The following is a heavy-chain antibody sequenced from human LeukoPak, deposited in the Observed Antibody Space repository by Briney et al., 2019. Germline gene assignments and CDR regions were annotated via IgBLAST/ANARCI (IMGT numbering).Heavy chain of an antibody. J-gene: IGHJ4*02. CDR3: AKDLHNWNSVGVH. CDR1: GGSISSYY. Sequence: PSETLSLTCTVSGGSISSYYWSWIRQPPGKGLEWIGSIYYSGYTNYNPSLKSRVTLSVDTSKNQFSLKLSSVTAADTAVYYCAKDLHNWNSVGVHWGQGTLVTVSS. D-gene: IGHD1-1*01. V-gene: IGHV4-59*12. CDR2: IYYSGYT.